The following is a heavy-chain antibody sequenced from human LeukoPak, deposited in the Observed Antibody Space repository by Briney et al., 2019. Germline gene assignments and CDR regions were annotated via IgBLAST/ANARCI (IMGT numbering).Heavy chain of an antibody. V-gene: IGHV1-46*01. J-gene: IGHJ6*03. D-gene: IGHD6-13*01. CDR3: ARDAAAAAPEFNNYYYYLDV. CDR2: INPSVGST. Sequence: ASLKLSWKASGYTFTSYYMYWVRQASGQGLEWTGIINPSVGSTSYAQKFQGRVTMTRDMSTSTVYMQLSSLRSEDTAVYYCARDAAAAAPEFNNYYYYLDVWGKETTVTVSS. CDR1: GYTFTSYY.